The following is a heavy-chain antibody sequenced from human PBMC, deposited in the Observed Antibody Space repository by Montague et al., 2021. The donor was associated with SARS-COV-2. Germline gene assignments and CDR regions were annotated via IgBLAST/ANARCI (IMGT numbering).Heavy chain of an antibody. CDR2: INHSGNT. CDR1: GGSFSGYL. CDR3: ARGGSSSSGVY. D-gene: IGHD6-6*01. J-gene: IGHJ4*02. Sequence: SETLSLTCAVHGGSFSGYLWSWIRQPPGKGLEWVGQINHSGNTNXNPSLMSRVTISVDMSKSQSSLKLSSVTAADTAVYYCARGGSSSSGVYWGQGTLVTVSS. V-gene: IGHV4-34*01.